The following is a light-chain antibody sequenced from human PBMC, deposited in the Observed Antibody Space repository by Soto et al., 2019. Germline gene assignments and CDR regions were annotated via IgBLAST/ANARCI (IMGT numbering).Light chain of an antibody. Sequence: QSVLTQPPSVSGAPGQRVTISCTGSSSNIGAGYDVHWYQQLPGTAPKLLIYGNSNRPSGVPDRFSGSKSGTSASLAITGLQAEDEADYYCQSYDSSLSGPRFGGGTKLTV. CDR1: SSNIGAGYD. CDR2: GNS. J-gene: IGLJ2*01. V-gene: IGLV1-40*01. CDR3: QSYDSSLSGPR.